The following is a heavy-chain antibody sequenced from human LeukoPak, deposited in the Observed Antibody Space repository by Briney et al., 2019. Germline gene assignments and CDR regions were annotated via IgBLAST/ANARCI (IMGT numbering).Heavy chain of an antibody. CDR2: ISGSGGST. J-gene: IGHJ1*01. CDR1: GFTFSNYA. D-gene: IGHD3-3*01. Sequence: GGSLRLSCAAAGFTFSNYAMTWVRQAPGKGLEWVSSISGSGGSTYYADSVKGRFTISRDNSKNTLYLQMYSLRAEDTAVYYCARGTLYYDFWSGYYPGGPEHWGQGTLVTVSS. CDR3: ARGTLYYDFWSGYYPGGPEH. V-gene: IGHV3-23*01.